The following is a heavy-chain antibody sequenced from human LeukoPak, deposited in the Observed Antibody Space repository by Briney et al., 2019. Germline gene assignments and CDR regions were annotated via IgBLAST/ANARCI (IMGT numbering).Heavy chain of an antibody. J-gene: IGHJ6*02. CDR3: ARDVGWLEETAYYYYYGMDV. Sequence: ASVKVSCKASGYTFTIYYMHWVRQAPGQGLEWMGIINPSGGSTSYAQKFQGRVTMTRDTSTSTVYMEQSSLRSEDTAVYYCARDVGWLEETAYYYYYGMDVWGQGTTVTVSS. V-gene: IGHV1-46*01. CDR2: INPSGGST. D-gene: IGHD5-24*01. CDR1: GYTFTIYY.